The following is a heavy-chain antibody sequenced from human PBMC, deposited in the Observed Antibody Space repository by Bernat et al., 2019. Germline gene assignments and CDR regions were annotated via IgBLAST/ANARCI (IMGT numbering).Heavy chain of an antibody. J-gene: IGHJ4*02. CDR1: GFTFSSYG. CDR2: ISYDGSNK. CDR3: AKVRYYGSGSYPFDY. D-gene: IGHD3-10*01. V-gene: IGHV3-30*18. Sequence: QVQLVESGGGVVQPGRSLRLSCAASGFTFSSYGMHWVRQAPGKGLEWVAVISYDGSNKYYADSVKGRFTISSDNSKNTLYLQMNSLRAEDTAVYYCAKVRYYGSGSYPFDYWGQGTLVTVSS.